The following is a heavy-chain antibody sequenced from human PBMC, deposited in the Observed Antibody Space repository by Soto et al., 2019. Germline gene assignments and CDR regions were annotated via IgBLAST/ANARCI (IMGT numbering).Heavy chain of an antibody. V-gene: IGHV3-7*01. CDR2: IKQDESEK. J-gene: IGHJ4*02. CDR3: VRDVAFDYVN. CDR1: GFSFSSYW. Sequence: EVQLVESGGGLVQPGGSLRISCTVSGFSFSSYWMSWVRQAPGKGLEWVASIKQDESEKYYVDSVKGRFTISRDNVDDSLFLQMHSLSEDDTAVYFCVRDVAFDYVNWGQGTLVTVSS. D-gene: IGHD3-16*01.